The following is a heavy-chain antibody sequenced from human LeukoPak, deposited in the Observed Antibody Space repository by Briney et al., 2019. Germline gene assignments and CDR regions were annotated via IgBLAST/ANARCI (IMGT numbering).Heavy chain of an antibody. J-gene: IGHJ4*02. CDR1: GFTFTTYA. Sequence: GGSLRLSCAASGFTFTTYAMSWVRQAPGKGLEWISAISGSGGSTYYADSVKGRFTISRDNSKNTLYLQMNSLRAEDTALYYCAKDAKRNYDFWDRFDYWGQGTLVTVSS. D-gene: IGHD3-3*01. CDR2: ISGSGGST. V-gene: IGHV3-23*01. CDR3: AKDAKRNYDFWDRFDY.